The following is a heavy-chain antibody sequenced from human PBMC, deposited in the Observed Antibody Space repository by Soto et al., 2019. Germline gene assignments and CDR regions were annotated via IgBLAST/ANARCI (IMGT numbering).Heavy chain of an antibody. CDR3: ARNNGDYEVY. CDR2: ISSSGNTI. CDR1: GFTFSSYE. V-gene: IGHV3-48*03. J-gene: IGHJ4*02. Sequence: PGGSLRLSCVASGFTFSSYEMNWVRQAPGKGLEWVSYISSSGNTIHYADSVKGRFTISRDNAKNSLYLQMNSLRAEDTAVYYCARNNGDYEVYWGQGTLVTVSS. D-gene: IGHD4-17*01.